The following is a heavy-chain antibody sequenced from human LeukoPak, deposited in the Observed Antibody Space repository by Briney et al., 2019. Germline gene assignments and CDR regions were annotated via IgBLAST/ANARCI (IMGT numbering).Heavy chain of an antibody. J-gene: IGHJ6*02. CDR1: GGSFSGYY. CDR2: INHSGST. Sequence: SETLSLTCAVYGGSFSGYYWSWIRQPPGKGLEWIGEINHSGSTNYNPYLKSRVTISVDTSKNQFSLKLSSVTAADTAVYYCRWYYYYYGMDVWGQGTTVTVSS. V-gene: IGHV4-34*01. D-gene: IGHD4-23*01. CDR3: RWYYYYYGMDV.